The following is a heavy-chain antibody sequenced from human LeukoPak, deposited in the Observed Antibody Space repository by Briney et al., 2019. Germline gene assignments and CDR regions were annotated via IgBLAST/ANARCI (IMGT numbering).Heavy chain of an antibody. Sequence: PGGSLRLSCAASGLTVSSNYMSWVRQAPGKGLEWVSIIYSGGSTYYADSVKGRFTISRDNSKNTLYLQMNSLRAEDTAVYYCAKDTKRGYSYGTPRGPLDYWGQGTLVTVSS. D-gene: IGHD5-18*01. CDR1: GLTVSSNY. J-gene: IGHJ4*02. CDR2: IYSGGST. CDR3: AKDTKRGYSYGTPRGPLDY. V-gene: IGHV3-53*05.